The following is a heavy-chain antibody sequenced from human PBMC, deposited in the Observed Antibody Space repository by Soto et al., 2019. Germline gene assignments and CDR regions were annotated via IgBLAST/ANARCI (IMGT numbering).Heavy chain of an antibody. V-gene: IGHV1-3*01. J-gene: IGHJ4*02. CDR1: GYTFTSYA. CDR2: INAGNGNT. Sequence: ASVKVSCKASGYTFTSYAMHWVRQAPGQRLEWMGWINAGNGNTKYSQKFQGRVTITRDTSASTAYMELSSLRSEDTAVYYCARAETLHLPLDYWGQGTLVTVSS. CDR3: ARAETLHLPLDY. D-gene: IGHD1-26*01.